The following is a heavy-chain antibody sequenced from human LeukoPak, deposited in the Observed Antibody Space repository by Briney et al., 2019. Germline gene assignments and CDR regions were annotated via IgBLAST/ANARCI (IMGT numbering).Heavy chain of an antibody. D-gene: IGHD3-22*01. J-gene: IGHJ3*02. Sequence: SETLSLTCAVYGGSFSGYYWSWIRQPPGKGLEWIGEINHSGSTNYNPSLKSRVTISVDTSKNQLSLKLSSVTAADTAVYYCARGAQPHYYDSSGYKRAAFDIWGQGTMVTVSS. CDR2: INHSGST. CDR3: ARGAQPHYYDSSGYKRAAFDI. CDR1: GGSFSGYY. V-gene: IGHV4-34*01.